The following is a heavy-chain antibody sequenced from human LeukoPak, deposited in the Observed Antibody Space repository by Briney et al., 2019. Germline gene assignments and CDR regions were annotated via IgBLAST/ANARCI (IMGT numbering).Heavy chain of an antibody. J-gene: IGHJ4*02. Sequence: LSLTCTVSGGSISSYYWSWIRQAPGKGLEWVSSISGGSRTINYADSVKGRFTTSRDNAKNSLFLQVNSLRAEDTAVYYCARAGQSDYWGQGTLVTVSS. CDR1: GGSISSYY. V-gene: IGHV3-11*01. CDR3: ARAGQSDY. CDR2: ISGGSRTI.